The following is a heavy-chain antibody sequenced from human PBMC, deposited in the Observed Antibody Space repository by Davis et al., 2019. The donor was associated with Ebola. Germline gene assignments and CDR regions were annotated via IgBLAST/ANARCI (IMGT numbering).Heavy chain of an antibody. Sequence: MPSETLSLTCAVYGGSFSGYYWSWIRQPPGKGLESIGEITHSGSTNYNPSLKSRVTISVDTSKNQFSLRLSSVTAADTAVYSCARGRGNGYSGYRRAFDYWGQGTLVTVSS. J-gene: IGHJ4*02. V-gene: IGHV4-34*01. CDR2: ITHSGST. D-gene: IGHD5-12*01. CDR1: GGSFSGYY. CDR3: ARGRGNGYSGYRRAFDY.